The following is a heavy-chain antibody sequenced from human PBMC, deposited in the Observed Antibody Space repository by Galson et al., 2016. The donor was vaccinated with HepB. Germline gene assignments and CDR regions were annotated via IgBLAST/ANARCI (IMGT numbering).Heavy chain of an antibody. CDR1: GFSFSNSW. Sequence: SLRLSCAASGFSFSNSWMTWVRQTPGKALERVANIGQDESRKYYVASVRGRFTISRDNTKNSLYLQMTSLRAEDTAVYYCAKDFGWDGPWTGHWGQGTLVTVSS. CDR2: IGQDESRK. V-gene: IGHV3-7*04. CDR3: AKDFGWDGPWTGH. J-gene: IGHJ4*02. D-gene: IGHD1-26*01.